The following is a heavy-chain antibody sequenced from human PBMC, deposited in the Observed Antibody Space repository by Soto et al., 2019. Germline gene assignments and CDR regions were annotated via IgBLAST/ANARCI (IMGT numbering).Heavy chain of an antibody. CDR2: IYYSGST. J-gene: IGHJ3*02. Sequence: SETLSLTCTVSGGSISSYYWSWIRQPPGKGLEWIGYIYYSGSTYYNPSLKSRITISVDTSKNQFSLKLSSVTAADTAVYYCARDWYYSDSTGYYHDVFDIWGQGTMVTVSS. CDR3: ARDWYYSDSTGYYHDVFDI. CDR1: GGSISSYY. D-gene: IGHD3-22*01. V-gene: IGHV4-30-4*08.